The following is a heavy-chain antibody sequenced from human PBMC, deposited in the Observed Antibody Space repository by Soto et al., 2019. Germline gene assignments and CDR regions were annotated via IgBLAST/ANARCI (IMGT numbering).Heavy chain of an antibody. CDR3: GRGQTAIDV. D-gene: IGHD5-18*01. V-gene: IGHV4-30-4*01. CDR2: IYYSGST. Sequence: TLRLTYSVSGGNITRGDDFWSWVRQSPGKGLEWLGYIYYSGSTYYNPSLKGRVVMTIDTSKHQFSLNWSSVTAADTAVFDCGRGQTAIDVWGQGTTVTVSS. CDR1: GGNITRGDDF. J-gene: IGHJ6*02.